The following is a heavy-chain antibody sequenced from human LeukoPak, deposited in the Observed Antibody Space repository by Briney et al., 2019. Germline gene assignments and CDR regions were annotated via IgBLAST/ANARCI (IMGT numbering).Heavy chain of an antibody. Sequence: GGSLRLSCAASGFTFSSYSMNWVRQAPGKGLEWVSSISSSSSYIYYADSVKGRFTISRDNAKNSLYLQMNSLRAEATALYYCARGTYYYDSSGCSDYWGQGTLVTVSS. J-gene: IGHJ4*02. CDR3: ARGTYYYDSSGCSDY. D-gene: IGHD3-22*01. CDR1: GFTFSSYS. V-gene: IGHV3-21*01. CDR2: ISSSSSYI.